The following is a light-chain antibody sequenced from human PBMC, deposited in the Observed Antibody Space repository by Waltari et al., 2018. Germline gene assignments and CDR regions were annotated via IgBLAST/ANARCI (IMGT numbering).Light chain of an antibody. J-gene: IGLJ1*01. V-gene: IGLV2-14*01. CDR2: DVS. CDR1: SSDVGRYDY. Sequence: QSALTQPASVSGSPGQSITFSCTGTSSDVGRYDYVSWYQQHPGKAPKLLIYDVSDRPSGVSNRFSGSKSGNTASLTISGLQAGDEADYYCSSYTASGALFVFGTGTKVTVL. CDR3: SSYTASGALFV.